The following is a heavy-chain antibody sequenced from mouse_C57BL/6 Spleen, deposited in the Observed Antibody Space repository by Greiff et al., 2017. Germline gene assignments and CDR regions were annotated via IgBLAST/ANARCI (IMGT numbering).Heavy chain of an antibody. J-gene: IGHJ2*01. CDR1: GFNIQDYY. V-gene: IGHV14-2*01. D-gene: IGHD2-1*01. CDR3: ARRRDGNLSFDY. Sequence: VQLQQSGADLVKPWHSLKLSCTASGFNIQDYYMHWVMQRTEQGLEWIGGIAPEDGETKYAPKFQGKATITADTSSNPAYLQLSSLTTEDTAVYYCARRRDGNLSFDYWGQGTTLTVSS. CDR2: IAPEDGET.